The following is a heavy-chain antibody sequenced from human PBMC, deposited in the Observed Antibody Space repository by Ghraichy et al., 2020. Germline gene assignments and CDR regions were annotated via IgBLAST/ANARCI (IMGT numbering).Heavy chain of an antibody. V-gene: IGHV1-69*13. CDR1: GGTFSSYA. D-gene: IGHD4-17*01. CDR3: ATNDYGDYYYYYYYMDV. Sequence: SVKVSCKASGGTFSSYAISWVRQAPGQGLEWMGGIIPIFGTANYAQKFQGRVTITADESTSTAYMELSSLRSEDTAVYYCATNDYGDYYYYYYYMDVWGKGTTVTVSS. J-gene: IGHJ6*03. CDR2: IIPIFGTA.